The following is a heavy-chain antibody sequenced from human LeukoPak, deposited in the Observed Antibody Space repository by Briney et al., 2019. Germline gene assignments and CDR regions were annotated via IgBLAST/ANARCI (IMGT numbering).Heavy chain of an antibody. Sequence: SETLSLTCAVSGGSFSGYYWSWIRQPPGKGLEWIGEINHSGSTNYNPSLKSRVTISVDTSKNQFSLKLSSVTAADTAVYYCARALNDYGDSPTDYWGQGTLVTVSS. V-gene: IGHV4-34*01. CDR1: GGSFSGYY. D-gene: IGHD4-17*01. CDR3: ARALNDYGDSPTDY. CDR2: INHSGST. J-gene: IGHJ4*02.